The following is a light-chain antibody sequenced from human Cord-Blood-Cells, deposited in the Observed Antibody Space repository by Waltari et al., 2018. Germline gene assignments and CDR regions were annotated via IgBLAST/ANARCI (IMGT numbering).Light chain of an antibody. V-gene: IGLV2-23*01. Sequence: QSALTQPASVSGSPGQSITISCTGTSSDVGSYNLVSWYQQHPGKAPKLMIYEGSKRPAGVSKRCSGSKSGNTASLTISGLQGEDEADYYCCSYAGSSTWVFGGGTKLTVL. CDR1: SSDVGSYNL. CDR2: EGS. J-gene: IGLJ3*02. CDR3: CSYAGSSTWV.